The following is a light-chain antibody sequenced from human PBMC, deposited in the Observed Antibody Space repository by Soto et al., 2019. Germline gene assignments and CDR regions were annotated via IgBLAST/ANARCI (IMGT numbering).Light chain of an antibody. V-gene: IGLV1-51*01. CDR2: DNN. CDR3: GTWDSSLSAGV. CDR1: SSNIANNY. Sequence: QSVLTQPPSVSAAPGQKVTISCSGSSSNIANNYVSWYQQLPGTAPKLLIYDNNKRPSGIPDRFSGSKSGTSATLGITGLLTGDEADYYCGTWDSSLSAGVFGGGTKLTVL. J-gene: IGLJ2*01.